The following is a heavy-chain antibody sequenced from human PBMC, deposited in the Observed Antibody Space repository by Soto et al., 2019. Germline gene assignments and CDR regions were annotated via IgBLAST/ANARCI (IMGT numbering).Heavy chain of an antibody. CDR2: IIPIFGTA. V-gene: IGHV1-69*13. J-gene: IGHJ5*02. CDR3: ARVNYYDSSGYRGHWFDP. Sequence: SVKVSCKASGGTFSSYAISWVRQAPGQGLEWMGGIIPIFGTANYAQKFQGRVTITADESTSTAYMELSSLRSEDTAVYYCARVNYYDSSGYRGHWFDPWGQGTLVTVSS. D-gene: IGHD3-22*01. CDR1: GGTFSSYA.